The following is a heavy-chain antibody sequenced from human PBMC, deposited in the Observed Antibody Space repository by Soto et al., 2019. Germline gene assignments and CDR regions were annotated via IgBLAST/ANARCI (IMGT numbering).Heavy chain of an antibody. V-gene: IGHV3-21*01. CDR1: GFTFSLYS. Sequence: EVQLVESGGGLVKPGGSLRLSCAASGFTFSLYSMNWVRQAPGKGLEWVSSISYSSTYLYYADSVKGRFTISRDNGKNSLYLQLNSLRAEDTAVYYCARDKYSTNWLDYWGQGTLVTVSS. CDR2: ISYSSTYL. J-gene: IGHJ5*01. CDR3: ARDKYSTNWLDY. D-gene: IGHD6-13*01.